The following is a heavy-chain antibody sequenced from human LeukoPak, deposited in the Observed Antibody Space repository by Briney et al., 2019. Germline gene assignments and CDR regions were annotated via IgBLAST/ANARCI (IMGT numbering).Heavy chain of an antibody. V-gene: IGHV3-9*01. CDR3: TKSDCRTTSCQTSEY. CDR2: ISGDGGVI. J-gene: IGHJ4*02. D-gene: IGHD2-2*01. Sequence: GRSLRLSCAASGFSFDDYAMEWVRQVPGKGLEWVTGISGDGGVIGYADSVKGRFTVSRDNAKNSLYLEMKNLRVEDTALYYCTKSDCRTTSCQTSEYWGQGSLVTVSS. CDR1: GFSFDDYA.